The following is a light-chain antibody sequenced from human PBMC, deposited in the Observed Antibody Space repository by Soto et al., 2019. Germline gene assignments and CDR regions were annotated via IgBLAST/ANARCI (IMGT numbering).Light chain of an antibody. Sequence: DIQMTQSPSTLSASVGDRVTITCRASQSISSWLAWYQQRPGKAPTLLIYKASSLESGVPSRFSGSGSGTEFTLTVSSLQPDDFAAYYCQQYSDYSRTFGQGTKVDI. CDR1: QSISSW. CDR3: QQYSDYSRT. J-gene: IGKJ1*01. V-gene: IGKV1-5*03. CDR2: KAS.